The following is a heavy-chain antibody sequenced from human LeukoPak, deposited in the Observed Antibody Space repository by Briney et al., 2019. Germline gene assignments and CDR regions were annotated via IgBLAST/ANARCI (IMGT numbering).Heavy chain of an antibody. Sequence: SETLPLTCAVYGGSFSGYYWSWIRQPPGKGLEWIGEINHSGSTNYNPSLKSRVTISVDTSKNQFSLKLSSVTAADTAVYYCARQYSSSWYFPVSKRNWFDPWGQGTLVTVSS. D-gene: IGHD6-13*01. V-gene: IGHV4-34*01. CDR3: ARQYSSSWYFPVSKRNWFDP. CDR1: GGSFSGYY. J-gene: IGHJ5*02. CDR2: INHSGST.